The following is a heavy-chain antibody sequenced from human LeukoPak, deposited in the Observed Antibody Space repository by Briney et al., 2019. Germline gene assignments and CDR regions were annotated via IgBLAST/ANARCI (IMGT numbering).Heavy chain of an antibody. CDR3: ARRIAGTTGFDY. J-gene: IGHJ4*02. CDR2: ISAYNGNT. CDR1: GYTFTTYA. Sequence: ASVKVSCKASGYTFTTYAVSWVRQAPGQGLEWMGWISAYNGNTNYAQNIQGRVTMTADTSASTAYMELRSLRSDDTAVYYCARRIAGTTGFDYWGQGTLVTVSS. V-gene: IGHV1-18*01. D-gene: IGHD1-26*01.